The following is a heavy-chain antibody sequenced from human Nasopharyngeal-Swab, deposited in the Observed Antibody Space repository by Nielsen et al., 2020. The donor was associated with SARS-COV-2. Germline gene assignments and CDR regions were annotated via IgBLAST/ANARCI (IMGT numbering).Heavy chain of an antibody. CDR2: MNPNSGNT. V-gene: IGHV1-8*01. D-gene: IGHD6-19*01. CDR3: ARGLYSSGFSYYYYVMDV. J-gene: IGHJ6*02. Sequence: WVRQAPGQGLEWMGWMNPNSGNTGYAQKFQGRVTMTRNTSISTAYMELSSLRSEDTAVYYCARGLYSSGFSYYYYVMDVWGQGTTVTVSS.